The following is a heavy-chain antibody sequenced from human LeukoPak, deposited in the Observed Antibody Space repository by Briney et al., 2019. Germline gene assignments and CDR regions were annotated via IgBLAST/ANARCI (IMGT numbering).Heavy chain of an antibody. Sequence: SETLSLTCAVYGGSFSGYYWSWIRQPPGKGLAWVGEINHSGSTNYNPSLKSRVTISVDTSKNQFSLKLSSVTAADTAVYYCARGFRRAGYSSGWYPDYWGQGTLVTVSS. V-gene: IGHV4-34*01. J-gene: IGHJ4*02. CDR3: ARGFRRAGYSSGWYPDY. D-gene: IGHD6-19*01. CDR2: INHSGST. CDR1: GGSFSGYY.